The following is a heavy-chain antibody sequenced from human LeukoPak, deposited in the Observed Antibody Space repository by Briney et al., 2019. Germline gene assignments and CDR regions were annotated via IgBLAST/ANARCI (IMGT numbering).Heavy chain of an antibody. CDR2: IKYDGSIA. CDR1: GFTFSSYW. D-gene: IGHD3-22*01. V-gene: IGHV3-74*01. Sequence: GGSLRLSCAASGFTFSSYWMHWVRQVPGKGLVWVSRIKYDGSIATYGDSVKGRFSISRDNAKNTVDLQMNSLRAEDTAVYYCARDRDDSSAWGQGTLVTVSS. CDR3: ARDRDDSSA. J-gene: IGHJ5*02.